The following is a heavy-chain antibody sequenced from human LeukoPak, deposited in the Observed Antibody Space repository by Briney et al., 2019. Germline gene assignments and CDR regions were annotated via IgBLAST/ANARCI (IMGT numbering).Heavy chain of an antibody. Sequence: SETLSLTCAVYGGSFSGYYWSWIRQPPGKGLEWIGEINHSGSTNYNPSLKGRVTISVDTSKNQFSLKLSSVTAADTAVYYCARRRITMIVVVTPLDYWGQGTLVTVSS. CDR2: INHSGST. J-gene: IGHJ4*02. D-gene: IGHD3-22*01. CDR3: ARRRITMIVVVTPLDY. CDR1: GGSFSGYY. V-gene: IGHV4-34*01.